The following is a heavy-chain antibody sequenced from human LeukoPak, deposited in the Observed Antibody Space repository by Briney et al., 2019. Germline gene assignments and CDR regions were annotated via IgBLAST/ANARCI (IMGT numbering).Heavy chain of an antibody. CDR2: INHSGST. J-gene: IGHJ4*02. V-gene: IGHV4-34*01. CDR1: GGSFSGYY. D-gene: IGHD3-10*01. CDR3: ARDRNDRYGSGNYHDY. Sequence: SETLSLTCAVYGGSFSGYYWSWIRQPPGKGLEWIGEINHSGSTNYNPSLKSRVTISVDTTKNQFSLKLSSVTAADTAVYYCARDRNDRYGSGNYHDYWGQGTLVTVSS.